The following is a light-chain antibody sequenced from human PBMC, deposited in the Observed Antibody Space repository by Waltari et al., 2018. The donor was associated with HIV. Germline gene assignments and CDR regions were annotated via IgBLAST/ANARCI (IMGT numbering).Light chain of an antibody. Sequence: SPVTQPASVSGLPGQSITISCTGSAGAFALSNFFSWYQQHPGRVPRLILYDVDSRPPGISDRFSGSRSGPTASLNISRLRAEDEADYYCASFTGDDTLLFGGGTKVTVL. CDR2: DVD. J-gene: IGLJ3*02. CDR3: ASFTGDDTLL. CDR1: AGAFALSNF. V-gene: IGLV2-14*03.